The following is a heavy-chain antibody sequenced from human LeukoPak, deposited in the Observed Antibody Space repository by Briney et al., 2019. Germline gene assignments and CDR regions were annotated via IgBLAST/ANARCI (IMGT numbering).Heavy chain of an antibody. D-gene: IGHD6-13*01. V-gene: IGHV4-39*01. CDR2: IYYSGST. CDR3: ARSSGYSSSGGLNWFDT. CDR1: GGSISSSSYY. J-gene: IGHJ5*02. Sequence: SETLSLTCTVSGGSISSSSYYWGWIRQPPGKGLEWIGSIYYSGSTYYNPSLKSRVTISVDTSKNQFSLKLSSVTAADTAVYYCARSSGYSSSGGLNWFDTWGQGTLVTVSS.